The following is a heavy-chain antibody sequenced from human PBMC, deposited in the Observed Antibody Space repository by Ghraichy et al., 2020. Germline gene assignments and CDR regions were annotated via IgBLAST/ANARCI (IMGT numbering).Heavy chain of an antibody. J-gene: IGHJ4*02. V-gene: IGHV4-61*01. D-gene: IGHD2-21*02. Sequence: SQTLSLTCTVSGGSVSSGSYYWSWVRQPPGKGLEWIGYFSDSGIKRYNSSLKSRVIISVDTRKNQFSLRMTSVTAADTAVYYCARDLMGDSHWGQGIQVTVSS. CDR3: ARDLMGDSH. CDR2: FSDSGIK. CDR1: GGSVSSGSYY.